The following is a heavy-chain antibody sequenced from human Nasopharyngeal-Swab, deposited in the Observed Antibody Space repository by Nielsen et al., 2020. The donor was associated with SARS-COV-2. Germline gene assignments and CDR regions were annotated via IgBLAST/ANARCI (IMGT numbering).Heavy chain of an antibody. Sequence: GESLKISCAASGFTFSSYSMNWVRQAPGKGLEWVSSISSSSSYIYYADSVKGRFTISRDNAKNSLYLQMNSLRAEDTAVYYCARDNIRECQLLIYYYYYMDVWGKGTTVTVSS. CDR3: ARDNIRECQLLIYYYYYMDV. J-gene: IGHJ6*03. V-gene: IGHV3-21*01. CDR2: ISSSSSYI. D-gene: IGHD2-2*01. CDR1: GFTFSSYS.